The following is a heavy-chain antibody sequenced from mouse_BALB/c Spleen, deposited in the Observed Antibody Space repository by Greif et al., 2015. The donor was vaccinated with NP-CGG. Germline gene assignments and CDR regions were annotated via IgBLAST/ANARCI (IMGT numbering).Heavy chain of an antibody. CDR3: ARPDYYGSSYPLYAMDY. CDR2: ISSGGST. Sequence: EVKLEESGGGLVKPGGSLKLSCAASGFTFSSYAMSWVRQTPEKRLEWVASISSGGSTYYPDSVKGRFTISRDNARNILYLQMSSLRSEDTAMYYCARPDYYGSSYPLYAMDYWGQGTSVTVSS. D-gene: IGHD1-1*01. CDR1: GFTFSSYA. J-gene: IGHJ4*01. V-gene: IGHV5-6-5*01.